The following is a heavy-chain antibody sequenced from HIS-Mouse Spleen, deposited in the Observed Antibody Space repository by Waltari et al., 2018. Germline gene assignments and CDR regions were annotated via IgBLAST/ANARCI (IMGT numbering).Heavy chain of an antibody. CDR1: GFTFISYG. Sequence: QVQLVESGGGVVQPGRSLRLSWSACGFTFISYGMHWVRQAPGKGLEWVAVISYDGSNKYYADSVKGRFTISRDNSKNTLYLQMNSLRAEDTAVYYCAKDKHHAFDYWGQGTLVTVSS. CDR3: AKDKHHAFDY. CDR2: ISYDGSNK. V-gene: IGHV3-30*18. J-gene: IGHJ4*02.